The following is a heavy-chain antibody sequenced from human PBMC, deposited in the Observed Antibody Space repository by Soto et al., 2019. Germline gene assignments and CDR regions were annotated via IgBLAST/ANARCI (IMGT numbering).Heavy chain of an antibody. V-gene: IGHV3-33*01. J-gene: IGHJ3*02. Sequence: QVQLVESGGGVVQPGKSLRLSCAASGFTLSSNGMHWVRQAPGKGLEWVAFIWYDGSEKYYADSVKGRFTISRDNSKNTLYLQMNSLRAEDTAVYYCARDRYPNYPPDAFDIWGQGTLVTVSS. CDR2: IWYDGSEK. CDR3: ARDRYPNYPPDAFDI. D-gene: IGHD4-4*01. CDR1: GFTLSSNG.